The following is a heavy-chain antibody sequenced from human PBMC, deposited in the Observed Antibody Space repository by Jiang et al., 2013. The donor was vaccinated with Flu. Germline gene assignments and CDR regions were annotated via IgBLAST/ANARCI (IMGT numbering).Heavy chain of an antibody. Sequence: CGAEVKKPGSSVKVSCKASGGTFSSYAISWVRQAPGQGLEWMGGIIPIFGTANYAQKFQGRVTITADESTSTAYMELSSLRSEDTAVYYCARDRRGYDILTGPGDNWFDPWGQGTLVTVSS. D-gene: IGHD3-9*01. J-gene: IGHJ5*02. V-gene: IGHV1-69*01. CDR1: GGTFSSYA. CDR3: ARDRRGYDILTGPGDNWFDP. CDR2: IIPIFGTA.